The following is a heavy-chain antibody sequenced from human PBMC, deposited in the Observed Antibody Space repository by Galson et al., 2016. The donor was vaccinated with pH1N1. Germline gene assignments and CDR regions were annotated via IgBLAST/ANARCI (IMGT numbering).Heavy chain of an antibody. V-gene: IGHV3-9*01. J-gene: IGHJ4*02. CDR2: ISWNSNSI. CDR3: AKGAGRYYFGSGSFNY. D-gene: IGHD3-10*01. CDR1: GCAFDDFA. Sequence: SLRLSCAASGCAFDDFAMHWVRHVPGKGLEWVSGISWNSNSIGYADSLKGRFTISRDNAKKSLFLQMNSPRVEDTALYYCAKGAGRYYFGSGSFNYWGQGTQVTVSS.